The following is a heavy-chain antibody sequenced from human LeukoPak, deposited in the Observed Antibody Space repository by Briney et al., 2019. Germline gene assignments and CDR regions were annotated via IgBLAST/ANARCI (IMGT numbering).Heavy chain of an antibody. CDR2: INAGNGNT. J-gene: IGHJ5*02. CDR3: ARARSLHDWFDP. V-gene: IGHV1-3*01. CDR1: GYTFTSYA. Sequence: GASVKVSCKASGYTFTSYAMHWVRQAPGQRLEWMGWINAGNGNTKYSQKFQGRVTITRDTSASTAYMELSSLRSEDTAVYYCARARSLHDWFDPWGQGTLVTVSS.